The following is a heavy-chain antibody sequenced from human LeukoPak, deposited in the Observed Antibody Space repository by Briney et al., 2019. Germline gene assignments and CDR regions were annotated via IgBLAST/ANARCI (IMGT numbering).Heavy chain of an antibody. CDR1: GGSISSYY. Sequence: PSETLSLTCTVSGGSISSYYWSWIRQPPGKGLEWIGYIYYSGSTNYNPSLKSRVTISVDTSKNQFSLKLSSVTAADTAVYYCARDSDSGYDLAYFDYWGQGTLVTVSS. CDR2: IYYSGST. D-gene: IGHD5-12*01. CDR3: ARDSDSGYDLAYFDY. J-gene: IGHJ4*02. V-gene: IGHV4-59*01.